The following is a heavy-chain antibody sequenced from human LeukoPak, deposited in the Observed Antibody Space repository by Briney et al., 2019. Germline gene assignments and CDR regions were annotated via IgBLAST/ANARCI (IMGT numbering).Heavy chain of an antibody. CDR3: AKDGGLWVSAHWGDS. CDR2: ITTSDGNT. V-gene: IGHV3-23*01. J-gene: IGHJ4*02. Sequence: PGGSLRLSCAASGFTFSSYTMSWVRQAPGKGLEWVSTITTSDGNTYYADSVKGRLTVSRDNSKNTLFLQMNSLRAGDTAVYYCAKDGGLWVSAHWGDSWGRGTLVTVSS. D-gene: IGHD7-27*01. CDR1: GFTFSSYT.